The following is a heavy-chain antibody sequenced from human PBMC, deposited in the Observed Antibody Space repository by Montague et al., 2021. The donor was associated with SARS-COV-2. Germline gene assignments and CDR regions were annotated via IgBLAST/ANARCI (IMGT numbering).Heavy chain of an antibody. D-gene: IGHD6-19*01. V-gene: IGHV3-7*01. CDR1: GFSFNDYW. Sequence: SLRLSWAASGFSFNDYWMSWVRQAPGKGLEWVANIKQDGSETNHVDSVRGRFTVSRDNARNSLFLQMDSLSTEDTAVYYCAKGYTGDWDHYLDYWGQGTLVTVSS. CDR3: AKGYTGDWDHYLDY. J-gene: IGHJ4*02. CDR2: IKQDGSET.